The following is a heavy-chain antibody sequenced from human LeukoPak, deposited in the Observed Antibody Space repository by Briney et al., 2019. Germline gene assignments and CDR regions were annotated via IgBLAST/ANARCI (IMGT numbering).Heavy chain of an antibody. V-gene: IGHV4-34*01. Sequence: SETLSLTCAVYGGSFSGYYWSWIRQPPGKGLEWIGEINHSGSTNYNPSLKSRVTISVDTSKNQFSLKLSSVTAADTAVYYCARRGQGTYYYGSGSYYAKGYNWFDPWGQGTLVTVSS. CDR2: INHSGST. CDR1: GGSFSGYY. D-gene: IGHD3-10*01. J-gene: IGHJ5*02. CDR3: ARRGQGTYYYGSGSYYAKGYNWFDP.